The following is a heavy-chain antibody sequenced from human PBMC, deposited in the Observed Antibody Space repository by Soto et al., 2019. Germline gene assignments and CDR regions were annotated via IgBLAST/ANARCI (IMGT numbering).Heavy chain of an antibody. CDR1: GGSFSGYY. J-gene: IGHJ4*02. CDR3: ARSRGRFYSSSSGPY. Sequence: SETLSLTCAVYGGSFSGYYWSWIRQPPGKGLEWIGEVNHSGSTNYNPSLKSRVTISVDTSKNQFSLKLSSVTAADTAVYYCARSRGRFYSSSSGPYWGQGTLVTVSS. D-gene: IGHD6-6*01. V-gene: IGHV4-34*01. CDR2: VNHSGST.